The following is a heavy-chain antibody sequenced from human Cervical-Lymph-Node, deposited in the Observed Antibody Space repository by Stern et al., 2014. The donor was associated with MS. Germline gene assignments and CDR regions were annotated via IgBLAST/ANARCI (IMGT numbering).Heavy chain of an antibody. J-gene: IGHJ4*02. CDR3: ARGSDWYPLDY. Sequence: GQLVESGGGVVQPGRSLRLSCSPSGFAFSTYGMHWVRQAPGKGLGWVALISFDGAKTYYADSVKGRFTISRDNPKNTLYLQMKSLRGEDTAVYYCARGSDWYPLDYWGQGTLVTVSS. CDR2: ISFDGAKT. D-gene: IGHD6-19*01. V-gene: IGHV3-30*03. CDR1: GFAFSTYG.